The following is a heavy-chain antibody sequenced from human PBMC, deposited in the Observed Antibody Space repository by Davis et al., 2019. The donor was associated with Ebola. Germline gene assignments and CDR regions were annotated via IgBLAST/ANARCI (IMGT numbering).Heavy chain of an antibody. V-gene: IGHV3-9*01. Sequence: SLKISCAASGFTFDDYAMHWVRQAPGKGLGWVPRISWNSGTIGYADSVKGRFTVSRDNAKIIVYLQMNSLRPDDTAVYYCAKVGSSSWHSHLDYWGQGTLVTVSS. CDR2: ISWNSGTI. D-gene: IGHD2-15*01. CDR3: AKVGSSSWHSHLDY. J-gene: IGHJ4*02. CDR1: GFTFDDYA.